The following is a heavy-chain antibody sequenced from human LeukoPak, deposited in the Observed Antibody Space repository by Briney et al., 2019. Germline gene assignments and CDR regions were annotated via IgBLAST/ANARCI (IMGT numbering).Heavy chain of an antibody. D-gene: IGHD3-22*01. CDR1: GFTVSSNY. V-gene: IGHV3-53*01. CDR2: IYSGGST. Sequence: PGGSQRLSCAASGFTVSSNYMSRVRQAPGKGLEWVSVIYSGGSTYYADSVKGRFTISRDNSKNTLYLQMNSLRAEDTAVYYCARGIDSSGFYGFDYWGQGTLVTVSS. J-gene: IGHJ4*02. CDR3: ARGIDSSGFYGFDY.